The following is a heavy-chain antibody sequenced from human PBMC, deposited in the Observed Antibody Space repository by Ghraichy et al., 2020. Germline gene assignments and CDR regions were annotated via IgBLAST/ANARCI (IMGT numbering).Heavy chain of an antibody. V-gene: IGHV3-11*06. D-gene: IGHD6-13*01. CDR3: AREISTSWYWFDP. CDR1: GFTFSDYC. CDR2: ITSDGYT. J-gene: IGHJ5*02. Sequence: GGSLRLSCAASGFTFSDYCMSWIRQAPGKGLEWVSYITSDGYTTYADSVEGRFTISRDNAKNSLYLQMNSLRAEDTAVYHCAREISTSWYWFDPWGQGTLVTVSS.